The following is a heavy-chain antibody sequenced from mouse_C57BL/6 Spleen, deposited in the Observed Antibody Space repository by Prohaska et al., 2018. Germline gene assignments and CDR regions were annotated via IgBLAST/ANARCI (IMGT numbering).Heavy chain of an antibody. CDR3: TQARRTTVVSSDMYVEY. V-gene: IGHV1-15*01. D-gene: IGHD1-1*01. CDR2: IYPETGGT. Sequence: QVQLQQSGAELVGHGASVTLSCKASGYTFTDYEMHRVKQTPLHGLEWIGAIYPETGGTSYNQKFKCKAILTADKSSSTAYMELRSVKSEDYAVHHCTQARRTTVVSSDMYVEYWGKGTTVTVSS. J-gene: IGHJ2*01. CDR1: GYTFTDYE.